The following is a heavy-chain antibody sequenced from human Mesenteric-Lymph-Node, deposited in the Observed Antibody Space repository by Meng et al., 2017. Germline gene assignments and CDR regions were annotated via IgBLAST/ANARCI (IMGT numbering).Heavy chain of an antibody. CDR2: ISADNGNT. CDR3: ARQGYYYVAEDY. CDR1: GYSFTSDG. D-gene: IGHD3-22*01. Sequence: QVQMVHSRAEVQKPGASVKVSCKASGYSFTSDGISWVLQAPGQGLEWMGWISADNGNTNYAQKLQGRVTMTTDTSTSTAYMELRSLRSDDTAVYYCARQGYYYVAEDYWGQGTLVTVSS. J-gene: IGHJ4*02. V-gene: IGHV1-18*01.